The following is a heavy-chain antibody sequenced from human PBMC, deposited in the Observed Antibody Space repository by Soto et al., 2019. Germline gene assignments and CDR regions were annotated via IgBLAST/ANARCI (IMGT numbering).Heavy chain of an antibody. CDR2: IIPIFGTA. V-gene: IGHV1-69*13. CDR3: ARENMAKHTMDYSNYSDAFDI. Sequence: ASGKVSCKASGGTFSIYAISWVRQAPGQGLEWMGGIIPIFGTANYAQKFQGRVTITADESTSAAYMELSSLRSEDTAVYYCARENMAKHTMDYSNYSDAFDIWGQGTMVTVSS. CDR1: GGTFSIYA. D-gene: IGHD4-4*01. J-gene: IGHJ3*02.